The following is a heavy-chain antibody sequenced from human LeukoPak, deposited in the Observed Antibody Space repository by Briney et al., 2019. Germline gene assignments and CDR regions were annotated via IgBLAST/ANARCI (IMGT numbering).Heavy chain of an antibody. J-gene: IGHJ4*02. D-gene: IGHD5-18*01. CDR2: IYYRGTT. CDR3: ARLTEGNTYGHEGTFDY. Sequence: SETLSLTCTVSGGSISSSSYYWGWIRQPPEKGLEWIGSIYYRGTTYYNPPLKSRVTISVDTSKNQFSLKLSSVTAGDTAVYYCARLTEGNTYGHEGTFDYWGQGTLVTVSS. CDR1: GGSISSSSYY. V-gene: IGHV4-39*01.